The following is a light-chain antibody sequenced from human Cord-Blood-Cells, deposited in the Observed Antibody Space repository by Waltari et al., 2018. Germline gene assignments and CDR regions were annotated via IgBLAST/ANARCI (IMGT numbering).Light chain of an antibody. CDR1: SSDVGSYNL. V-gene: IGLV2-23*01. Sequence: QSALTQPASVSGSPGQSITIPCTGTSSDVGSYNLVSWYQQHPGKAHKLMIYEGSKRPSGVSNRFAGSKSGNTASLTISGLQAEDEADYYCCSYAGSSTFDVFGTGTKVTVL. CDR2: EGS. J-gene: IGLJ1*01. CDR3: CSYAGSSTFDV.